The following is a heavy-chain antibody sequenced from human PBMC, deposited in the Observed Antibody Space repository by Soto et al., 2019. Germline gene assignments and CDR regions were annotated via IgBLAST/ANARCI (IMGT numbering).Heavy chain of an antibody. Sequence: KQSQTLSLTCAISGDSVSSYSVAWNWIRQSPSRGLEWLGRTYYRSKWSSDYAVSVKSRITINPDTSNNQVSLQLKSVTPEDTAVYYCARANQWLPPYGPLDSWGQGTLVTVSS. CDR2: TYYRSKWSS. CDR1: GDSVSSYSVA. J-gene: IGHJ4*02. V-gene: IGHV6-1*01. D-gene: IGHD4-17*01. CDR3: ARANQWLPPYGPLDS.